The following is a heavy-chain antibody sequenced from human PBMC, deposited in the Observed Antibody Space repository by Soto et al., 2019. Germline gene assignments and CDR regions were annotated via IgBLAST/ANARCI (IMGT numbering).Heavy chain of an antibody. CDR3: ARVCCSGGSCCSIDY. Sequence: QVQLVQSGAEVKKPGASVKVSCKASGYTFTSYYMHWVRQAPGQGLEWMGIINPSGGSTSYAQKFQGRVTMTRDTSRSTVYMELSSLRSEDTAVYYCARVCCSGGSCCSIDYWGQGTLVTVSS. J-gene: IGHJ4*02. V-gene: IGHV1-46*01. CDR1: GYTFTSYY. CDR2: INPSGGST. D-gene: IGHD2-15*01.